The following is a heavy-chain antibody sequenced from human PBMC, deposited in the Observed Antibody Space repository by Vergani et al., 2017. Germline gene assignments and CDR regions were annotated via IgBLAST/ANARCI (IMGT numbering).Heavy chain of an antibody. V-gene: IGHV7-4-1*02. CDR1: GYTFSTYG. J-gene: IGHJ6*02. CDR2: INANTGNP. Sequence: QVQLVQSGSELKKPGASVKVSCKASGYTFSTYGMNWVRQAPGQGLEWMGWINANTGNPTYAQGFGGRCVFSLDTSVSTAYLQGSSLTTEDTAVYYCARVERGYYYYYGMDVWGQGTTVTVSS. CDR3: ARVERGYYYYYGMDV.